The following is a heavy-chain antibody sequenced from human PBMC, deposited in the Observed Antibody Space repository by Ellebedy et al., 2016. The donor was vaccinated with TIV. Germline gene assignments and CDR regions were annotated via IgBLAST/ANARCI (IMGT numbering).Heavy chain of an antibody. D-gene: IGHD7-27*01. V-gene: IGHV3-30*02. CDR3: AKDLGFAMDV. J-gene: IGHJ6*02. Sequence: GESLKISCAASGFIFNSYNLHWVRQAPGKGLEWVAIAHNDETYKFYADSVKGRFTVSRDNSGNTAYLHMSSLRVEDTAVYYCAKDLGFAMDVWGQGTTVTVSS. CDR1: GFIFNSYN. CDR2: AHNDETYK.